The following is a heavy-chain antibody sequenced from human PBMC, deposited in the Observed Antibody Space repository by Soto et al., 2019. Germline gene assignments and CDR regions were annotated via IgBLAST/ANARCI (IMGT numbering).Heavy chain of an antibody. CDR3: ARGYDFWSGPRFDY. CDR1: GGSISSGGYY. V-gene: IGHV4-31*03. D-gene: IGHD3-3*01. J-gene: IGHJ4*02. CDR2: MYYSGST. Sequence: PSETLSLTCTVSGGSISSGGYYWSWIRQHPGKGLEWIGYMYYSGSTYYNPSLKSRVTISVDTSKNQFSLKLSSVTAADTAVYYCARGYDFWSGPRFDYWGQGTLVTVSS.